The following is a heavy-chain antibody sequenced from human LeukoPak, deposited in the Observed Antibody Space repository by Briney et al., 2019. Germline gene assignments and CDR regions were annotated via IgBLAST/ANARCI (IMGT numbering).Heavy chain of an antibody. J-gene: IGHJ6*03. Sequence: PSETLSLTCAVSGASISSNNWWRWVRQPPGKGLECIGEIHHSGSTNYNPSLKSRATISVDTSKNQFSLKLSSVTAADTAVYYCARLNRLEYSGDSYYYYYYYMDVWGKGTTVTVSS. CDR1: GASISSNNW. CDR2: IHHSGST. V-gene: IGHV4-4*02. D-gene: IGHD6-6*01. CDR3: ARLNRLEYSGDSYYYYYYYMDV.